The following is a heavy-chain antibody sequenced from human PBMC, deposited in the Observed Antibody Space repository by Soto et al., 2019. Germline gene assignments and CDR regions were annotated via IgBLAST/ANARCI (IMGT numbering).Heavy chain of an antibody. CDR3: TTDEPSGPKNYYFDY. V-gene: IGHV3-15*01. D-gene: IGHD5-12*01. CDR1: GFTFSNAW. CDR2: IKSKTDGGTT. Sequence: PGGSLRLSCAASGFTFSNAWMSWVRQAPGKGLEWVGRIKSKTDGGTTDYAAPVKGRFTISRDDSKNTLYLQMNSLKTEDTAVYYCTTDEPSGPKNYYFDYWGQGTLVTVSS. J-gene: IGHJ4*02.